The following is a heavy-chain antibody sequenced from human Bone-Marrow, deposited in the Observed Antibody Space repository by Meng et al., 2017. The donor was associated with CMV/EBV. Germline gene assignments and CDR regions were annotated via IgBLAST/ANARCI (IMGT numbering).Heavy chain of an antibody. V-gene: IGHV3-21*01. Sequence: GESLKISCAASGFTFSSYSMNWVRQAPGKGLEWVSSISSSSSYIYYADSVKGRFTISRDNAKNSLYLQMNSLRAEDTAVYYCARDSPENWGQGTLVTVYS. CDR1: GFTFSSYS. CDR3: ARDSPEN. CDR2: ISSSSSYI. J-gene: IGHJ4*02.